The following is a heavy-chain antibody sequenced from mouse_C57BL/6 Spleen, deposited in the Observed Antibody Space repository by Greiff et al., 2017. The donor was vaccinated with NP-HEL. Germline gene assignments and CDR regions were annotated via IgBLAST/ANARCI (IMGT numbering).Heavy chain of an antibody. V-gene: IGHV1-26*01. CDR2: INPNNGGT. Sequence: LVEPGASVKISCKASGYTFTDYYMNWVKQSHGKSLEWIGDINPNNGGTSYNQKFKGKATLTVDKSSSTAYMELRSLTSEDSAVYYCARESGDEGFAYWGQGTLVTVSA. CDR3: ARESGDEGFAY. CDR1: GYTFTDYY. D-gene: IGHD3-3*01. J-gene: IGHJ3*01.